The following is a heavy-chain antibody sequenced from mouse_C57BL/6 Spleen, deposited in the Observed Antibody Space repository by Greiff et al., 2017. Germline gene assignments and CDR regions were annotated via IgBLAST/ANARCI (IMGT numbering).Heavy chain of an antibody. V-gene: IGHV1-55*01. J-gene: IGHJ4*01. CDR2: IYPGSGST. CDR1: GYTFTSYW. CDR3: ARRRVYYYGSSYNYAMDY. Sequence: VQLQQSGAELVKPGASVKMSCKASGYTFTSYWITWVKQRPGQGLEWIGDIYPGSGSTNYNEKFKSKATLTVDTSSSTAYMQLSSLTSEDSAVYYCARRRVYYYGSSYNYAMDYWGQGTSVTVSS. D-gene: IGHD1-1*01.